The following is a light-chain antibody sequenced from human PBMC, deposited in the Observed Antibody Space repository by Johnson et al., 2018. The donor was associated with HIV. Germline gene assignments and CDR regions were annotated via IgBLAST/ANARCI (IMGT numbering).Light chain of an antibody. CDR1: SSNIGNNY. J-gene: IGLJ1*01. Sequence: QSVLTQPPSMSAAPGQQVTISCSGSSSNIGNNYVSWYQQFPGTAPKLLIYENTKRPSGIPDRFSGSKSATSATLGITGRQTGDEADYYCATWHSSLTSGGVCGTGTKVTVL. CDR3: ATWHSSLTSGGV. CDR2: ENT. V-gene: IGLV1-51*02.